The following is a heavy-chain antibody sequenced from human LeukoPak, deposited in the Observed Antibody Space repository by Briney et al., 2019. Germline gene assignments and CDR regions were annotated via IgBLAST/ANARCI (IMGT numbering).Heavy chain of an antibody. CDR3: ARDPAGSNPIMDV. J-gene: IGHJ6*02. CDR2: IYYSGST. CDR1: GGSISSGGYY. Sequence: SETLSLTRTVSGGSISSGGYYWSWIRQHPGKGLEWIGYIYYSGSTYYNPSLKSRVTISVDTSKNQFSLKLSSVTAADTAVYYCARDPAGSNPIMDVWGQGTTVTVSS. D-gene: IGHD4-11*01. V-gene: IGHV4-31*03.